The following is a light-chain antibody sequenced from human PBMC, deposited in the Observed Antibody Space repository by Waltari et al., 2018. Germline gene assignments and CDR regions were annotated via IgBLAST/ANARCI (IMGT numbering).Light chain of an antibody. CDR3: QSYDSSSRVV. V-gene: IGLV6-57*03. CDR1: SSTISKNI. CDR2: GDN. J-gene: IGLJ2*01. Sequence: NLMLSQPHSVWASPGETGTISYTRSSSTISKNIVKCNQLRPGSAPTTVIFGDNQRPSGSPDRFSGSIDSSSNSASLTISALKTEAESNYYCQSYDSSSRVVFGGGNNLPVL.